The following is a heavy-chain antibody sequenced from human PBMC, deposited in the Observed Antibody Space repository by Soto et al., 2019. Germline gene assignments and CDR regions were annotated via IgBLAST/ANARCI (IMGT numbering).Heavy chain of an antibody. Sequence: GSLRLSCAASGFTFSSYAMHWVRQAPGKGLEWVAVISYDGSNKYYADSVKGRFTISRDNSKNTLYLQMNSLRAEDTAVYYCAREGDVDTAMAYYYYYGMDVWGQGTTVTVSS. J-gene: IGHJ6*02. V-gene: IGHV3-30-3*01. CDR1: GFTFSSYA. D-gene: IGHD5-18*01. CDR3: AREGDVDTAMAYYYYYGMDV. CDR2: ISYDGSNK.